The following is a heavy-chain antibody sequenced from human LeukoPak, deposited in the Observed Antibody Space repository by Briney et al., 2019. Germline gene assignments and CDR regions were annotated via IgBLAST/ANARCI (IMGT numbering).Heavy chain of an antibody. V-gene: IGHV3-23*01. D-gene: IGHD5-12*01. Sequence: GALRLSCAASGFIFSSYAMSWVRQAPGKGLEWVSAISGSGGSTYYADSVKGRFTISRDNSKNTLYLQMNSLRAEDTAVYYCAEVLVATILDSSSDYWGQGTLVTVSS. CDR3: AEVLVATILDSSSDY. CDR2: ISGSGGST. CDR1: GFIFSSYA. J-gene: IGHJ4*02.